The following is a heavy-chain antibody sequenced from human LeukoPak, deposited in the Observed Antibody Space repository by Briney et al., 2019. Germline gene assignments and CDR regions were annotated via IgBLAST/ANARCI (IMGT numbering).Heavy chain of an antibody. CDR2: ISYDGYNK. D-gene: IGHD3-9*01. CDR1: GFTFSTYG. V-gene: IGHV3-30*18. Sequence: PGRSLRPSCAASGFTFSTYGMHWVRQAPGKGLEWVAVISYDGYNKYYADSVKGRFTISRDNSKNTLYLQMNSLRAEDTAVYYCAKGLRYSDNWGQGTLVTVSS. CDR3: AKGLRYSDN. J-gene: IGHJ4*02.